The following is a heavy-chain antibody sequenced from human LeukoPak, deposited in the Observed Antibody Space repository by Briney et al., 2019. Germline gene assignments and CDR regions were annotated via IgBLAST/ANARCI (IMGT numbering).Heavy chain of an antibody. CDR2: INPNSGGT. J-gene: IGHJ5*02. Sequence: ASVKVSCKASGYTFTGYYMHWVRQVPGQGLEWMGWINPNSGGTNYAQKFQGRVTMTRDTSISTAYMELSRLRSDDTAVYYCARSNTKGYCSSTSCSRPWFDPWGQGTLVTVSS. CDR3: ARSNTKGYCSSTSCSRPWFDP. D-gene: IGHD2-2*01. V-gene: IGHV1-2*02. CDR1: GYTFTGYY.